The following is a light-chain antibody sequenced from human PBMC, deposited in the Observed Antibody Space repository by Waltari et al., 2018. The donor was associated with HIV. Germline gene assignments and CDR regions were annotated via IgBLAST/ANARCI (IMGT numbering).Light chain of an antibody. CDR1: NSDIGGYNY. V-gene: IGLV2-14*01. Sequence: QSALTQPASVSGSLGQSVTISCTGANSDIGGYNYVSWYQQHPGKAPKLIIHGVSNRPSGVSDRFSGSKSGNTASLTISGLQAEDESDYYCSSFITTTTHVVFGGGTRLTVL. CDR2: GVS. CDR3: SSFITTTTHVV. J-gene: IGLJ2*01.